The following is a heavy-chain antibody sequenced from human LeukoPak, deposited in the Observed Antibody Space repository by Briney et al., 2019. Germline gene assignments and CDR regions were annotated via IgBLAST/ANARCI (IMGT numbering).Heavy chain of an antibody. V-gene: IGHV3-33*06. Sequence: PGGSLRLSCAASEFIFSSYGMHWVRQAPGKGLEWVAVIWYDGSNKYYADSVKGRFTISRDNSKNTLYLQMNSLRAEDTAVYYCAKDLIVGGNRYFDYWGQGTLVTVSS. D-gene: IGHD4-23*01. J-gene: IGHJ4*02. CDR2: IWYDGSNK. CDR1: EFIFSSYG. CDR3: AKDLIVGGNRYFDY.